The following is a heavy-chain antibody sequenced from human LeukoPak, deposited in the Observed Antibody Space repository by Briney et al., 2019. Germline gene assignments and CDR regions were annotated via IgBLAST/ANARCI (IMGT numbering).Heavy chain of an antibody. D-gene: IGHD5-12*01. CDR2: ISYSGSN. CDR3: ARLSSVWIKDYYYYMDI. Sequence: ETLSLTCTVSGASLSSTSYYWGWIRQPPGKGLEWIGSISYSGSNYYNPSLKKRVTMSMDTSKNQFSLKLKSVTAADTALYYCARLSSVWIKDYYYYMDIWGKGTTVIVSS. J-gene: IGHJ6*03. V-gene: IGHV4-39*07. CDR1: GASLSSTSYY.